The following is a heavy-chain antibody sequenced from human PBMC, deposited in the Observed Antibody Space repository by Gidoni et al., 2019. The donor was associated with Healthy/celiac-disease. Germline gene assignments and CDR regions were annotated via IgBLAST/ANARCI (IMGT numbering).Heavy chain of an antibody. CDR3: ARDRHYYGSGSYYRYHYYYGMDV. CDR1: GFPFGSYG. D-gene: IGHD3-10*01. V-gene: IGHV3-33*01. J-gene: IGHJ6*02. CDR2: IWYDGSNK. Sequence: QVQLVESGGGVVQPGRSLRLSCAASGFPFGSYGMHWVRPAPGKGLEWVAVIWYDGSNKYYADSVKGRFTISRDNSKNALYLQMNSLRAEDTAVYYCARDRHYYGSGSYYRYHYYYGMDVWGQGTTVTVSS.